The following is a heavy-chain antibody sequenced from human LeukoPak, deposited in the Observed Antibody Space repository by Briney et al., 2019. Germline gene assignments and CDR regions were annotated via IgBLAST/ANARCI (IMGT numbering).Heavy chain of an antibody. Sequence: PGESLKISCKGSGYSFTSYWIGWVRQMPRKGLEWMGIIYPGDSDTRYSPSFQGQVTISADKSISTAYLQWSSLKASDTAMYYCARTFSGYDSHYYYYMDVWGKGTTVTVSS. V-gene: IGHV5-51*03. D-gene: IGHD5-12*01. CDR2: IYPGDSDT. CDR1: GYSFTSYW. J-gene: IGHJ6*03. CDR3: ARTFSGYDSHYYYYMDV.